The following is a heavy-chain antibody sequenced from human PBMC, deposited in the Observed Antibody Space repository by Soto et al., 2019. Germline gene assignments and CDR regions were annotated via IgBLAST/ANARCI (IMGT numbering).Heavy chain of an antibody. Sequence: ASVKVSCKVSGYTLTELSMHWVRQAPGKGLEWMGGFDPEDGETIYAQKFQGRVTMTEDTSTDTAYMELSSLRSEDTAVYYCGGVVAALYSYGMDVWGQGTTVTVSS. V-gene: IGHV1-24*01. J-gene: IGHJ6*02. CDR3: GGVVAALYSYGMDV. D-gene: IGHD2-15*01. CDR1: GYTLTELS. CDR2: FDPEDGET.